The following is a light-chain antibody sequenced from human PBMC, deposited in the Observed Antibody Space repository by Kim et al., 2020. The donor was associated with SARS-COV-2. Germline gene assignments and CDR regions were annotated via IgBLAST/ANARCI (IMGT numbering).Light chain of an antibody. J-gene: IGLJ2*01. CDR2: GKN. CDR3: NSRDSNDNVV. CDR1: SLRSYY. Sequence: SSGLTQDPAVSVALGQTVRITCQGDSLRSYYATWYQQKPGQAPILVIYGKNNRPSGIPDRFSGSSSGNTASLTITGTQAGDEADYYCNSRDSNDNVVFGGGTQLTVL. V-gene: IGLV3-19*01.